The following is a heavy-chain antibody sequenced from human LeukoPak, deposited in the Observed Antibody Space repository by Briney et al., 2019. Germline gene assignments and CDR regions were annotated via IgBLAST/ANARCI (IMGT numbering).Heavy chain of an antibody. V-gene: IGHV1-8*01. Sequence: ASVEVSCKASGYTFTSYDINWVRQATGQGLEWMGWMNPNSGNTGYAQKFQGRVTMTRNTSISTAYMELSSLRSEDTAVYYCARGPPNYYYMDVWGKGTTVTVSS. CDR1: GYTFTSYD. CDR2: MNPNSGNT. J-gene: IGHJ6*03. CDR3: ARGPPNYYYMDV.